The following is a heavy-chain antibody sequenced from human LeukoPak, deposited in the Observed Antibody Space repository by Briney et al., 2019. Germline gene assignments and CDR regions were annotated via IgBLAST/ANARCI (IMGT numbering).Heavy chain of an antibody. CDR2: ISRSGSHK. Sequence: GGSLRLFCAASGFTFSSYSLTWVRQAPGKGLEWVSSISRSGSHKYYADSVKGRFTISRDNAKNSLYLQMNSLRAEDTAVYYCARVKEASAFDIWGQGTMVTVSS. D-gene: IGHD5-12*01. J-gene: IGHJ3*02. V-gene: IGHV3-21*04. CDR3: ARVKEASAFDI. CDR1: GFTFSSYS.